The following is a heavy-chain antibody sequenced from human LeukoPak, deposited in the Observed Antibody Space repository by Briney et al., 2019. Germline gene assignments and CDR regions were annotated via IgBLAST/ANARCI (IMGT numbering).Heavy chain of an antibody. J-gene: IGHJ4*02. V-gene: IGHV7-4-1*02. Sequence: ASVKVSCKASGYPFTSYAMTWVRQAPGQGLEWMGWINTDSGNPTYAQGFTGRFVFSLDRSVTTAYLQITYLKPEDTAVYYCARVGGYCSDGNCYPKYWGQGTLVTVSS. CDR2: INTDSGNP. D-gene: IGHD2-15*01. CDR3: ARVGGYCSDGNCYPKY. CDR1: GYPFTSYA.